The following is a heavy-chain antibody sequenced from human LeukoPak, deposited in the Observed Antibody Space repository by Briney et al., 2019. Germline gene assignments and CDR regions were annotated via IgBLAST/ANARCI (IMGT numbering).Heavy chain of an antibody. CDR3: ARGDSSSWYNNWFDP. CDR2: IIPIFGPP. CDR1: GGSFSSYA. J-gene: IGHJ5*02. V-gene: IGHV1-69*13. D-gene: IGHD6-13*01. Sequence: GSSVKVSCKASGGSFSSYAISWVRQAPGQGLEWMGGIIPIFGPPKYEQKFQGRVTLTADQATSTAYMELSSLRSDDTAVYYCARGDSSSWYNNWFDPWGQGNLVTGSS.